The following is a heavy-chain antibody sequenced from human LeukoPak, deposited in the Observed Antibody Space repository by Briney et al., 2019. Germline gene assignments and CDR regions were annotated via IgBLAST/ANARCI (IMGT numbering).Heavy chain of an antibody. J-gene: IGHJ4*02. CDR1: GFTFSSYG. CDR3: SESSRDGYND. CDR2: IRYDGSNK. D-gene: IGHD5-24*01. Sequence: PGGTLRLSCAASGFTFSSYGMHRVRQAPGKGLEWVAFIRYDGSNKYYADSVKGRFTISRENSKNTLYMQMYILRAEDTAVYDYSESSRDGYNDWGQGTLVTVSS. V-gene: IGHV3-30*02.